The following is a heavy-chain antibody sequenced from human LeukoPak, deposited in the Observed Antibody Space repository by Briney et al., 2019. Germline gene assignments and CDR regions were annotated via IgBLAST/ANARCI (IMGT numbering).Heavy chain of an antibody. J-gene: IGHJ2*01. D-gene: IGHD1-26*01. CDR2: IYYSGST. CDR1: GGSFSGYY. Sequence: SETLSLTCAVYGGSFSGYYWSWIRQPPGKGLDWNGEIYYSGSTNYNPSLKSRVTISVDTSKNQFSLKLSSVTAADTAVYYCARQSGGSYPAGYFDLWGRGTLVTVSS. CDR3: ARQSGGSYPAGYFDL. V-gene: IGHV4-59*08.